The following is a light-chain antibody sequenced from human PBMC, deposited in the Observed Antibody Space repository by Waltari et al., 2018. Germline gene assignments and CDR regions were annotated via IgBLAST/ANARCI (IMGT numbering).Light chain of an antibody. Sequence: DIVMTQSPLSLPVTPGEPASISCRSSQSLLHSNGYNYLDWYLQKPGQSPQLLIYLGSNRASGVPDMFRGSGSGTDFTLKISRVEAEDVGVYYCMQALQTPLTFGGGTKVEIK. J-gene: IGKJ4*01. CDR2: LGS. CDR1: QSLLHSNGYNY. V-gene: IGKV2-28*01. CDR3: MQALQTPLT.